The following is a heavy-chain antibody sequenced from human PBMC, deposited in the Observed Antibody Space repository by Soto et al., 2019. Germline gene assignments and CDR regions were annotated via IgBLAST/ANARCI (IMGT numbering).Heavy chain of an antibody. J-gene: IGHJ4*02. Sequence: ESGGGVVQPGRSLRLSCAASGFTFSSYGMHWVRQAPGKGLEWVAVIWYDGSNKYYADSVKGRFTISRDNSKNTLYLQMNSLRAEDTAVYYCARAVPYGGYLDYWGQGTLVTVSS. CDR2: IWYDGSNK. CDR1: GFTFSSYG. V-gene: IGHV3-33*01. D-gene: IGHD3-10*01. CDR3: ARAVPYGGYLDY.